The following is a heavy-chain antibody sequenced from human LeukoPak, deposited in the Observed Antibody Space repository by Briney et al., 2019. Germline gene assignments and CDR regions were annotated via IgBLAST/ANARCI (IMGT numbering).Heavy chain of an antibody. J-gene: IGHJ4*02. CDR2: IYYSGST. CDR1: GGSISSYY. V-gene: IGHV4-59*12. D-gene: IGHD3-22*01. Sequence: PSKTLSLTCTVSGGSISSYYWSWIRQPPGKGLEWIGYIYYSGSTNYNPSLKSRVTISVDTSKNQFSLKLSSVTAADTAVYYCARGKTYYYDSSGYYFDYWGQGTLVTVSS. CDR3: ARGKTYYYDSSGYYFDY.